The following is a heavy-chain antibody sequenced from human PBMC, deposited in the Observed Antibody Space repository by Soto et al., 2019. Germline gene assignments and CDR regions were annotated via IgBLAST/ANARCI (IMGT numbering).Heavy chain of an antibody. CDR1: GYTFTSYG. J-gene: IGHJ4*02. V-gene: IGHV1-18*01. D-gene: IGHD3-22*01. CDR2: ISAYNGNT. Sequence: QVQLVQSGAEVKKPGASVKVSCKASGYTFTSYGISWVRQAPGQGLEWMGWISAYNGNTNYAQKLQGRVTMTTDTSTSTAYMELRSLRSEDTAVYYCARDRSGLRGGLVITKYFDYWGQGTLVTVSS. CDR3: ARDRSGLRGGLVITKYFDY.